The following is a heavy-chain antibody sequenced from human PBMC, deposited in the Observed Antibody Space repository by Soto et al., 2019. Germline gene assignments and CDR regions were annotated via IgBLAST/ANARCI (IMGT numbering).Heavy chain of an antibody. Sequence: GGSLRLSCAASGFTFSNAWMNWVRQAPGKGLEWVGRIKSKTDGGTTDYAAPVKGRFTISRDDSKNTLYLQMNSLKTEDTAVYYCTTDGPARGVLWFGEDYYYGMDVWGQGTTVTVSS. V-gene: IGHV3-15*07. CDR1: GFTFSNAW. CDR3: TTDGPARGVLWFGEDYYYGMDV. D-gene: IGHD3-10*01. CDR2: IKSKTDGGTT. J-gene: IGHJ6*02.